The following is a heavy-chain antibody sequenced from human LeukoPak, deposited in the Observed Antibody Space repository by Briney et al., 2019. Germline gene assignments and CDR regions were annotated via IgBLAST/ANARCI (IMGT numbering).Heavy chain of an antibody. CDR2: IWYDGSNK. CDR1: GFTFSSYG. CDR3: ARGRVFLDY. Sequence: GRSLRLSCAASGFTFSSYGMHWVRQAPGKGLEWVAVIWYDGSNKYYADSVKGRFTISGDNSKNTLYLQMNSLRAEDTAVYYCARGRVFLDYWGQGTLVTVSS. J-gene: IGHJ4*02. V-gene: IGHV3-33*01.